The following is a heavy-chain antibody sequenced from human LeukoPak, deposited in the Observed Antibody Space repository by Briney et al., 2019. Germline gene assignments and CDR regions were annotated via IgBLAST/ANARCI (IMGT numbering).Heavy chain of an antibody. CDR2: INPNSGGT. CDR3: ARVRIGQQLDKYYYYAMDV. Sequence: ASVKASCKASGYTFTDYYMHWVRQAPGQGLEWMGWINPNSGGTNYAQKFQGRDTMTTDTSISTAYMEVSRLRSDDTAVYYCARVRIGQQLDKYYYYAMDVWGQGTTVTVSS. CDR1: GYTFTDYY. J-gene: IGHJ6*02. D-gene: IGHD6-13*01. V-gene: IGHV1-2*02.